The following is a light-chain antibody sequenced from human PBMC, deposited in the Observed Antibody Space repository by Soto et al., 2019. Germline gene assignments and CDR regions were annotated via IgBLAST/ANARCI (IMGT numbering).Light chain of an antibody. Sequence: QSALTQPASVSGSPGQSITISCTASSADIGSHDYVSWYQQHPGKVPKLIIYEVSKRPSGASDRFSGSKSGNAAYLSISGLQPEDEADYYCNSYTTTSALVFGTGTKVTVL. CDR3: NSYTTTSALV. J-gene: IGLJ1*01. V-gene: IGLV2-14*01. CDR1: SADIGSHDY. CDR2: EVS.